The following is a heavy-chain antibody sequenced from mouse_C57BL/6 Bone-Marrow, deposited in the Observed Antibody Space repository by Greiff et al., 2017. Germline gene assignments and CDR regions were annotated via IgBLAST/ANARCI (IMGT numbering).Heavy chain of an antibody. J-gene: IGHJ4*01. Sequence: EVQWVESGPGMVKPSQSLSLTCTVTGYSITSGYDWHWIRHFPGNKLEWMGYISYSGSTNYNPSLKSRISITHDTSKNHFFLKLNSVTTEDTATYYCARAFDYYAMDYWGQGTSVTVSS. CDR3: ARAFDYYAMDY. CDR1: GYSITSGYD. CDR2: ISYSGST. V-gene: IGHV3-1*01.